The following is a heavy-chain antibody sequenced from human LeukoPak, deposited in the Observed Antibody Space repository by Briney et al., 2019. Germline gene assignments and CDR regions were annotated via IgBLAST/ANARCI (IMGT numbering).Heavy chain of an antibody. CDR1: GFTFSDYY. CDR2: ISSSGSTI. Sequence: GGSLRLSCAASGFTFSDYYMSWIRQAPGKGLEWVSYISSSGSTIYYADSVKGRFTISRDNAKNSLYLQMSSLRAEDTAVYYCARGVLNSGPPISFVYWGQGTLVTVSS. J-gene: IGHJ4*02. CDR3: ARGVLNSGPPISFVY. D-gene: IGHD5-12*01. V-gene: IGHV3-11*01.